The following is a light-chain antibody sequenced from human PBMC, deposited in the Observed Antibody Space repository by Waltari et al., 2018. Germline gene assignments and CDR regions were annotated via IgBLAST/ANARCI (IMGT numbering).Light chain of an antibody. Sequence: QSVLTQPPSASGTPGQRVTISCSGSSSNIGGSSYVYWYQQLPGTAPTLLIYMNVRLPSGVPARFSGSKSGSSASLAISGLRPEDEADYYCAAWDDRLTGRLFGGGTKVTVL. V-gene: IGLV1-47*01. CDR1: SSNIGGSSY. CDR2: MNV. CDR3: AAWDDRLTGRL. J-gene: IGLJ2*01.